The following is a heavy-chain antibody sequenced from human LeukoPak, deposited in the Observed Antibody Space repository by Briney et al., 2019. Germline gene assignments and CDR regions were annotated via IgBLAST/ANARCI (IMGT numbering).Heavy chain of an antibody. Sequence: PGGSLRLSCAASGFTVRSNYMSWVRQAPGKGLEWVSVIYSGGSTYYADSAKGRFTISRDNSKNTLYLQMNSLRAEDTAVYYCARVPVQLERRLPQWGQGTLVTVSS. CDR1: GFTVRSNY. D-gene: IGHD1-1*01. CDR3: ARVPVQLERRLPQ. CDR2: IYSGGST. J-gene: IGHJ4*02. V-gene: IGHV3-53*01.